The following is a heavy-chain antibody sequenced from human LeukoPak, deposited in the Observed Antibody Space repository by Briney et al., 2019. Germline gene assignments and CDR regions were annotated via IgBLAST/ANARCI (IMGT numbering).Heavy chain of an antibody. CDR2: IRSSGSTV. D-gene: IGHD5/OR15-5a*01. CDR1: RFTFSSYE. V-gene: IGHV3-48*03. J-gene: IGHJ4*02. CDR3: ASSTITFHSFDY. Sequence: PGGSLRLSCAASRFTFSSYEMKWVRQAPGKGLEWVSYIRSSGSTVYYTDSLQGRFTISRDNAKNSLYLQMNSLRAEDTAVYYNASSTITFHSFDYWAQGTLVTVSS.